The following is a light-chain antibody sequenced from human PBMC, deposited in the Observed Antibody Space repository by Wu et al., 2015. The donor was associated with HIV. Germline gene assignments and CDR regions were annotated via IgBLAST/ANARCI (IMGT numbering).Light chain of an antibody. J-gene: IGKJ4*01. V-gene: IGKV3-20*01. Sequence: EIVLTQSPGALSLSPGERATVSCRASQSIKRTSLAWYQQKPGQSPRLLIYATFTRANGTPDRFSGSGSETDFTLTISRLEPEDFAVYFCQQYDSSPPTFGGGTKV. CDR2: ATF. CDR3: QQYDSSPPT. CDR1: QSIKRTS.